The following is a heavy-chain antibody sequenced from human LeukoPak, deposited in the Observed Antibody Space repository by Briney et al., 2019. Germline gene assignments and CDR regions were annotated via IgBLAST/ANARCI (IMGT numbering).Heavy chain of an antibody. CDR3: TKRARMGIAAAGDGFHI. CDR1: GFIFDDYA. Sequence: GGSLVLSGAASGFIFDDYAMHGARPARGKGLEWVSGISWDRAAIGYADSVRGRFTLSRDNAKNSLFLQMSSLRVEDTALYYCTKRARMGIAAAGDGFHIWGQGTMVTVSS. CDR2: ISWDRAAI. V-gene: IGHV3-9*01. D-gene: IGHD6-13*01. J-gene: IGHJ3*02.